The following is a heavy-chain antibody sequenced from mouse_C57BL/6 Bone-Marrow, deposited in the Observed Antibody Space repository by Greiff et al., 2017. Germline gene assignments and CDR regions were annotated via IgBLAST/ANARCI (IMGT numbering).Heavy chain of an antibody. CDR1: GYTFTSYT. Sequence: QVQLQQSGAELARPGASVKMSCKASGYTFTSYTMHWVKPRPGQGLEWIGYINPSSGYTKYNQKFKDKATLTADKSSSTAYMQLSSLTSEDSAVYYCARLGGLRQYYFDYGGQGTTLTVSS. CDR3: ARLGGLRQYYFDY. D-gene: IGHD3-2*02. J-gene: IGHJ2*01. CDR2: INPSSGYT. V-gene: IGHV1-4*01.